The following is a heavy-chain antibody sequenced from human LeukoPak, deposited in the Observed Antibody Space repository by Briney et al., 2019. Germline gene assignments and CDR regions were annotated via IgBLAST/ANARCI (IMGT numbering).Heavy chain of an antibody. Sequence: PGGSLRLSCAASRFTFSSYGMSWVRQAPGKGLEWVSTISGSGGSTYYADSVKGRFTISRDNSKNTVHLHMNSLSAEDAAVYYCAKWTGNSVNFDYWGQGTLVTVSS. D-gene: IGHD3/OR15-3a*01. V-gene: IGHV3-23*01. CDR1: RFTFSSYG. CDR2: ISGSGGST. J-gene: IGHJ4*02. CDR3: AKWTGNSVNFDY.